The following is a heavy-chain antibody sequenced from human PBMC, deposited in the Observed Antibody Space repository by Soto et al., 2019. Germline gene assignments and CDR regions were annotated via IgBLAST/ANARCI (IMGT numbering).Heavy chain of an antibody. CDR1: GFTFSGSA. V-gene: IGHV3-64D*06. CDR2: ISSNGGST. Sequence: EVQLVESGGGLVQPGGSLRLSCSASGFTFSGSAMHWVRQAPGKGLEHVSAISSNGGSTYYADSVKGRFTISRDNSKNTLYLQMSSLRTEDTAVYYCVKVGYCSSINCYYAFDIWGQGTMVTVSS. D-gene: IGHD2-2*01. J-gene: IGHJ3*02. CDR3: VKVGYCSSINCYYAFDI.